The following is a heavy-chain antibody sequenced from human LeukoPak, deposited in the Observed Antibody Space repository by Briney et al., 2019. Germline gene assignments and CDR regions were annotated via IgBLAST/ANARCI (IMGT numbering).Heavy chain of an antibody. Sequence: SVKVSCKASGGTFSSYAISWVRQAPGQGLEWMGRIIPILGIANYAQKFQGRVTITADKSTSTDYMELSSLRSEDTAVYYCATSGPIYYYYYYGMDVWGQGTTVTVSS. CDR2: IIPILGIA. D-gene: IGHD3-9*01. V-gene: IGHV1-69*04. CDR1: GGTFSSYA. CDR3: ATSGPIYYYYYYGMDV. J-gene: IGHJ6*02.